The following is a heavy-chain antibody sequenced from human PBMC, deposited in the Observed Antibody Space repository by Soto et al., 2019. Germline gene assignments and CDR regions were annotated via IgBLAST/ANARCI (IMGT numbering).Heavy chain of an antibody. CDR3: ARDEDAAAAGT. CDR2: IWYDGSNK. Sequence: GGSLRLSCATSGFTFSTYGMHWVRQAPGKGLEWVAVIWYDGSNKYYADSVKGRSTISRDDSKNTVYLQMNSLRAEDTAVYYCARDEDAAAAGTWGQGTLVTVSS. CDR1: GFTFSTYG. V-gene: IGHV3-33*01. D-gene: IGHD6-13*01. J-gene: IGHJ5*02.